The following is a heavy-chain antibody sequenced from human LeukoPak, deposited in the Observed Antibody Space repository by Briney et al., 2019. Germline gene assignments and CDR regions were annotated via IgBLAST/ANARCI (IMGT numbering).Heavy chain of an antibody. CDR1: GGTFSSYA. D-gene: IGHD6-19*01. CDR2: IIPIFGTA. Sequence: SVKVSCKASGGTFSSYAISWVRQAPGQGPEWMGGIIPIFGTANYAQKFQGRVTITADESTSTAYMELSSLRSEDTAVYYCARGSSSGWPPYYYYGMDVWGQGTTVTVSS. J-gene: IGHJ6*02. CDR3: ARGSSSGWPPYYYYGMDV. V-gene: IGHV1-69*13.